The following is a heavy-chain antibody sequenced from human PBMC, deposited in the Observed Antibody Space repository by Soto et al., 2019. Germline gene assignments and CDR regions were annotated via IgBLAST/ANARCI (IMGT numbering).Heavy chain of an antibody. D-gene: IGHD5-12*01. CDR1: GDSVSSNSAA. CDR2: TYYRSKWYN. CDR3: ARDFVVLSGYGPFGAFDS. Sequence: SQTLSLTCAISGDSVSSNSAAWNWIRQSPSRGLEWLGRTYYRSKWYNDYAVSVKSRITINPDTSKNQFSLQLNSVTPEDTAVYYCARDFVVLSGYGPFGAFDSWGQGTMVTV. V-gene: IGHV6-1*01. J-gene: IGHJ3*02.